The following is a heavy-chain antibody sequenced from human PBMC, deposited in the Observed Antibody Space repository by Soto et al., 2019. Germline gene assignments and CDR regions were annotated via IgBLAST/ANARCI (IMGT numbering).Heavy chain of an antibody. V-gene: IGHV1-3*01. D-gene: IGHD6-13*01. CDR3: ARAAGRSKLLPFYFDP. J-gene: IGHJ5*02. CDR1: GYTFTTSA. Sequence: QVHLLQSGAEVQKPGASVRISCQASGYTFTTSAIHWVRQAPGQSLEWMGWINPATGDTKYSQSVRGRVTFALDTSANTAYMDLRSLASHDTAVYYCARAAGRSKLLPFYFDPWGQGTLVTVSS. CDR2: INPATGDT.